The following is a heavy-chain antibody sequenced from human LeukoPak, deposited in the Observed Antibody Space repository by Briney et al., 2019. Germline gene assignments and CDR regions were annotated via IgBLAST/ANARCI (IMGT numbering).Heavy chain of an antibody. CDR2: ISGSGGST. D-gene: IGHD2-2*01. CDR3: AKNVGYCSSTSCPYNWFDP. CDR1: GFTFSSYA. Sequence: GGSLRLSCAASGFTFSSYAMSWVRQAPGKGLEWVSAISGSGGSTYYADSVKGRFTISRDNSKNTLYLQMNSLRAEDTAVYYCAKNVGYCSSTSCPYNWFDPWGQGTLVTVSS. V-gene: IGHV3-23*01. J-gene: IGHJ5*02.